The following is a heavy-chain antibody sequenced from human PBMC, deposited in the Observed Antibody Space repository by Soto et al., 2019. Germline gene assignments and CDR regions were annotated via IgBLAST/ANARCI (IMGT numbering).Heavy chain of an antibody. CDR1: GFTFSSYA. J-gene: IGHJ4*02. V-gene: IGHV3-64D*06. CDR2: ISSNGGST. CDR3: VKDWAESITIFGVVTHDY. Sequence: PGGSLRLSCSASGFTFSSYAMHWVRQAPGKGLEYVSAISSNGGSTYYADSVKGRFTISRDNSKNTLYLQMSSLRAEDTAVYYCVKDWAESITIFGVVTHDYWGQGTLVTVSS. D-gene: IGHD3-3*01.